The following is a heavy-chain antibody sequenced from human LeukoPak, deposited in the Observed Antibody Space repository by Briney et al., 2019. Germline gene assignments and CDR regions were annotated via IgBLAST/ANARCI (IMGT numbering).Heavy chain of an antibody. CDR2: IIPILGIA. D-gene: IGHD4-11*01. Sequence: GASVKVSCKASGGTFSSYAISWVRQAPGQGLEWMGSIIPILGIANYAQKFQDRVTTTAGKSTSTAYMELSSLRSEDTAVYYCARGDFKGQGMTTVTTLDYWGQGTLVTVSS. CDR1: GGTFSSYA. J-gene: IGHJ4*02. V-gene: IGHV1-69*04. CDR3: ARGDFKGQGMTTVTTLDY.